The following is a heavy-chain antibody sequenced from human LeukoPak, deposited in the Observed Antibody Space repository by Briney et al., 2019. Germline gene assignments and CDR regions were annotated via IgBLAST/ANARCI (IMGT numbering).Heavy chain of an antibody. Sequence: ASVKVSCKASGYTFTGYYMHWVRQATGQGLEWMGWMNPNSGNTGYAQKFQGRVTMTRNTSISTAYMELSSLRSEDTAVYYCARGNTAMARHYYFDYWGQGTLVTVSS. V-gene: IGHV1-8*02. CDR3: ARGNTAMARHYYFDY. J-gene: IGHJ4*02. D-gene: IGHD5-18*01. CDR2: MNPNSGNT. CDR1: GYTFTGYY.